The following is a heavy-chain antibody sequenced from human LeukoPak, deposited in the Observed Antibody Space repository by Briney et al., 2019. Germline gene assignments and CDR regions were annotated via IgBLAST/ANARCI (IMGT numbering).Heavy chain of an antibody. CDR1: GYTFTSFG. J-gene: IGHJ3*02. D-gene: IGHD3-3*01. Sequence: ASVKVSCKASGYTFTSFGISWVRQAPGQGLEWMGWISAYNGNTNYAQKLQGRVTMTTDTSTSTAYMELRSLRSDDTAVYYCAREGWSGYYSYGAFDIWGQGTMVTVSS. CDR3: AREGWSGYYSYGAFDI. V-gene: IGHV1-18*01. CDR2: ISAYNGNT.